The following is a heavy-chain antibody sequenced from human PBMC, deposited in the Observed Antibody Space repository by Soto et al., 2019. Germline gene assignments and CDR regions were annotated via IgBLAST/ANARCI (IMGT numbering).Heavy chain of an antibody. D-gene: IGHD2-15*01. CDR3: ANSGVVVVAATPAEYFQH. CDR1: GFTFSSYA. Sequence: GGSLRLSCAASGFTFSSYAMSWVRQAPGKGLEWVSAISGSGGSTYYADSVKGRFTISRDNSKNTLYLQMNSLRAEDTAVYYCANSGVVVVAATPAEYFQHWGQGTLVTVSS. V-gene: IGHV3-23*01. J-gene: IGHJ1*01. CDR2: ISGSGGST.